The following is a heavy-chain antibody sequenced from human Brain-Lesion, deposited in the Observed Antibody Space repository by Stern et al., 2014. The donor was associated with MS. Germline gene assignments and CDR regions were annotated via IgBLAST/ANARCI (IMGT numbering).Heavy chain of an antibody. CDR1: GFSLRTDGVG. V-gene: IGHV2-5*02. Sequence: QITLKESGPALVTPTQTLTLPCIFSGFSLRTDGVGGGWVRQPPGQALESLALIYWDNDKRYSPSLRSRLTITKDTSRNQVVLTMTNMDPVDTATYYCAHRRPHYASWDNGDFDYWGQGALVTVSS. CDR3: AHRRPHYASWDNGDFDY. CDR2: IYWDNDK. J-gene: IGHJ4*02. D-gene: IGHD3-3*01.